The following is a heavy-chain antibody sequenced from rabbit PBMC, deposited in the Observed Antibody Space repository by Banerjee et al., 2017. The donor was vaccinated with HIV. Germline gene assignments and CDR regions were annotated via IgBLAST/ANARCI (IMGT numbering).Heavy chain of an antibody. Sequence: QEQLKESGGGLVTPGGTLTLTCTASGFDFSSNYYMCWVRQAPGKGLEWIACIYTSSGSTWYASWAKGRFTISKISSTTVTLQMTSLTAADTATYFCARGVYIGGTIPTYFNLWGQGTLVTVS. CDR3: ARGVYIGGTIPTYFNL. V-gene: IGHV1S45*01. CDR1: GFDFSSNYY. J-gene: IGHJ4*01. CDR2: IYTSSGST. D-gene: IGHD1-1*01.